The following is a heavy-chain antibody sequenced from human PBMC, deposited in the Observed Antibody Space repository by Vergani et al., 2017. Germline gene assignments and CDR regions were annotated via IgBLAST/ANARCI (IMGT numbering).Heavy chain of an antibody. D-gene: IGHD3-10*01. J-gene: IGHJ5*02. CDR1: GGSFSTGGQS. CDR3: GRVADFYGLGSRLLDL. V-gene: IGHV4-61*02. Sequence: QVQLQESGPGLVKPSQTLSLTCTVSGGSFSTGGQSWTWLRQSAGKGLEWIGRIYTSGATNYNPSLRSRAIMSVAASKKQFSLKLTSVTAADTAVYYCGRVADFYGLGSRLLDLWGQGILVTVSS. CDR2: IYTSGAT.